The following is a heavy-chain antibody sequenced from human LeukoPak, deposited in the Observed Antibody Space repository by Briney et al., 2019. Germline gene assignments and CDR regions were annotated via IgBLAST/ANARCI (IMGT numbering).Heavy chain of an antibody. CDR1: GSTFSSYG. CDR2: IRYDGSNK. CDR3: AKAQAVVTWGLC. J-gene: IGHJ4*02. Sequence: GGSLRLSCAASGSTFSSYGMHWVRQAPGKGLEWVAFIRYDGSNKYYADSVKGRFTISRDNSKNTLYRQMNSLRAEDTAVYYCAKAQAVVTWGLCWGQGTLATVSS. V-gene: IGHV3-30*02. D-gene: IGHD2-2*01.